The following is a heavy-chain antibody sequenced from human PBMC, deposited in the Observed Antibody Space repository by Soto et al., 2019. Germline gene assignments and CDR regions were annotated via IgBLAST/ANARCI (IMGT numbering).Heavy chain of an antibody. CDR1: GFTFSSYG. V-gene: IGHV3-30*18. Sequence: PGGSLRLSCAASGFTFSSYGMHWVRQAPGKGLEWVAVIRCDGSSTYYADSVKGRFTISRDNSKNTLYLQMNSLRAEDTAVYYCAKVYYDILTGYWHPDAFDIWGQGTMVTVSS. D-gene: IGHD3-9*01. CDR3: AKVYYDILTGYWHPDAFDI. CDR2: IRCDGSST. J-gene: IGHJ3*02.